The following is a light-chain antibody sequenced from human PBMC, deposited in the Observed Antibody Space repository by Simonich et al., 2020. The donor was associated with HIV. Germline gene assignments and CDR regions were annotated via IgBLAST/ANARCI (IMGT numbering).Light chain of an antibody. J-gene: IGKJ4*01. CDR2: AAY. CDR1: QGIRNS. CDR3: QQYNGYSLT. Sequence: DIQMTQSPSSLSASVGDRVTITCRASQGIRNSLAWYQQRPGKAPKLLINAAYRLESGVPSRFSGSGSGTDYTLTISSLQPEDFATYYCQQYNGYSLTFGGGTKVEIK. V-gene: IGKV1-NL1*01.